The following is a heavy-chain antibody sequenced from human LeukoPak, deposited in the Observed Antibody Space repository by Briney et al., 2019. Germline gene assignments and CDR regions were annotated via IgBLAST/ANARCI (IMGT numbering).Heavy chain of an antibody. J-gene: IGHJ4*02. CDR3: ARDRERSGSPYFFDF. CDR1: GGSITSNY. Sequence: SETLSLTCNVSGGSITSNYWSWIRQSPGKGLEWIGCIYHSGSTKYNPSLNSRVTISADTSKNQLSLKLTSVTAADTAVYYCARDRERSGSPYFFDFWGQGTLVTVSS. V-gene: IGHV4-59*01. CDR2: IYHSGST. D-gene: IGHD1-26*01.